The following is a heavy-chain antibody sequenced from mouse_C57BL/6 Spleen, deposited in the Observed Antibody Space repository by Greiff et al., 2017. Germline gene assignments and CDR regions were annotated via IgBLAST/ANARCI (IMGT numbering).Heavy chain of an antibody. J-gene: IGHJ4*01. V-gene: IGHV1-53*01. CDR1: GYTFTSYW. CDR3: ARPRINYYAMDY. CDR2: INPSNGGT. Sequence: QVQLQQSGTELVKPGASVKLSCKASGYTFTSYWMHWVKQRPGQGLEWIGNINPSNGGTNYNEKFKSKATLTVDKSSSTAYMQLSSLTSEDSAVYYCARPRINYYAMDYWGQGTSVTVSS.